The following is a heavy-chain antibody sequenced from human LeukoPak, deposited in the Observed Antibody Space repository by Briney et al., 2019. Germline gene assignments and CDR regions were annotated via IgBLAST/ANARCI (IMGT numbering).Heavy chain of an antibody. CDR2: INHSGST. V-gene: IGHV4-34*01. J-gene: IGHJ3*02. CDR1: GGSFSGYY. D-gene: IGHD3-22*01. CDR3: ACLTTAEAFDI. Sequence: PSETLSLTCAVYGGSFSGYYWSWIRQPPGKGLEWIGEINHSGSTNYNPSLKSRVTISVDTSKNQFSLKLSSVTAADTAVYFCACLTTAEAFDIWGQGTMVTVSS.